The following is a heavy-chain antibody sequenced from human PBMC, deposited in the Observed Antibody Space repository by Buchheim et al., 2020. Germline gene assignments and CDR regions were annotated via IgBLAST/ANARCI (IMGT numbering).Heavy chain of an antibody. CDR2: ISYDGSNK. V-gene: IGHV3-30-3*01. J-gene: IGHJ5*02. CDR3: AREKGRPLDP. D-gene: IGHD6-6*01. Sequence: QVQLVESGGGVVQPGRSLRLSCAASGFTFSSYAMHWVRQAPGKGLEWVAVISYDGSNKYYADSVKGRFTISRDNSKNTLYLQMNSLRAEDTAVYYCAREKGRPLDPWGQGTL. CDR1: GFTFSSYA.